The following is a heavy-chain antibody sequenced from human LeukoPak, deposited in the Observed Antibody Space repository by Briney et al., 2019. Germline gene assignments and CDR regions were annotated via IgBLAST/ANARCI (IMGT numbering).Heavy chain of an antibody. J-gene: IGHJ6*03. Sequence: GGSLRLSCAASGFTFSSYWMHWVRQAPGKGLVWVSRINSDGSSTSYADSVKGRFTISRDNAKNTLYLQMNSLRAEDTAVYYCARVGILTGYHYYYYYYYMDVWGKGTTVTISS. CDR2: INSDGSST. D-gene: IGHD3-9*01. CDR3: ARVGILTGYHYYYYYYYMDV. CDR1: GFTFSSYW. V-gene: IGHV3-74*01.